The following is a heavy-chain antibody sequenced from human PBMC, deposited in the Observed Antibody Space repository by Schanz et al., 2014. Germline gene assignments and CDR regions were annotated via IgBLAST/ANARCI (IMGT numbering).Heavy chain of an antibody. Sequence: EVQLVESGGALVQPGRSLRLSCAASGFTFSDHYMDWVRQAPGKGLEWVGRITNKPNNYNTEYAASVKGRFTISRDDSRNSLYLQMSSLKTEDTAVYYCVRLDVHDYWGQGTLVTVSA. CDR3: VRLDVHDY. V-gene: IGHV3-72*01. CDR2: ITNKPNNYNT. J-gene: IGHJ4*02. D-gene: IGHD3-16*01. CDR1: GFTFSDHY.